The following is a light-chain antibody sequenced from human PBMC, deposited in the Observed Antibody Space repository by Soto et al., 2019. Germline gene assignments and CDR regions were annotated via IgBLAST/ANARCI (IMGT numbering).Light chain of an antibody. V-gene: IGKV1-39*01. Sequence: DIQMTQSPSSLSASVGDRVTMTCRASQSISSNLNWYQQKPGKAPKLLIYSASNLHSGVPSRFSGSGSGTDFSLTISSLQPEDFATYYCQQLRSYPSTFGGGTKVEIK. CDR1: QSISSN. J-gene: IGKJ4*01. CDR3: QQLRSYPST. CDR2: SAS.